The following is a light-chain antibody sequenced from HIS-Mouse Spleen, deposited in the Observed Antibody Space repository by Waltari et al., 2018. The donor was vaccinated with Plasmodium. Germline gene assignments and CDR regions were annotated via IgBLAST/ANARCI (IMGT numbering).Light chain of an antibody. Sequence: EIVLTQSPGTLSLSPGDRATLSCRASQSVSSSYLAWYQQKPGQAPRPLIYGASSRVTGIPDRFRGSGSGTDFTLTISRLEPEDVAVYYCQQYGSSPYTFGQGTKLEIK. V-gene: IGKV3-20*01. CDR3: QQYGSSPYT. CDR2: GAS. CDR1: QSVSSSY. J-gene: IGKJ2*01.